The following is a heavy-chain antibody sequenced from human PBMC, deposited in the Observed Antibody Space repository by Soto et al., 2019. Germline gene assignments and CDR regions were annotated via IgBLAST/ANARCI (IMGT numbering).Heavy chain of an antibody. Sequence: GGSLRLSCAASGFTFSSYSMNWVRQAPGKGLEWVSSISSSSSYIYYADSVKGRFTISRDNSKNTLYLQMNSLRAEDTAVYYCARDPSPPYYDSSGYYYDLDYWGQGTLVTVSS. V-gene: IGHV3-21*01. CDR1: GFTFSSYS. CDR2: ISSSSSYI. D-gene: IGHD3-22*01. CDR3: ARDPSPPYYDSSGYYYDLDY. J-gene: IGHJ4*02.